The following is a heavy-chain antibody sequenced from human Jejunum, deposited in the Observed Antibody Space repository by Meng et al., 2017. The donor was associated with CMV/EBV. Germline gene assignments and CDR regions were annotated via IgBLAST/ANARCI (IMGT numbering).Heavy chain of an antibody. J-gene: IGHJ5*02. CDR1: YTFNVFY. D-gene: IGHD2-21*01. CDR2: VNPNSGDT. CDR3: ARDGVLCGDTTCRGFYS. Sequence: YTFNVFYMHSVRQAPGQGLEWMGWVNPNSGDTNYAQKFQGRVAMTRDPSISTAYMELSGLRSDDTAVYYCARDGVLCGDTTCRGFYSWGQGTLVTVSS. V-gene: IGHV1-2*02.